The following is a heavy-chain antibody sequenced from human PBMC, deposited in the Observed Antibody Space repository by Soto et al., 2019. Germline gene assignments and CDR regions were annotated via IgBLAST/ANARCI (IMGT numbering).Heavy chain of an antibody. V-gene: IGHV1-2*02. Sequence: GASVKVSCKASGYNFTGFYIHWVQPAPGQGLEWRGGIKPDRGGTDYPENFQGRVTMTRETSINTAYMELSRLRHDDTAVYYCATLKRWFDTRDHIW. D-gene: IGHD3-10*01. CDR3: ATLKRWFDTRDHI. CDR2: IKPDRGGT. CDR1: GYNFTGFY. J-gene: IGHJ3*02.